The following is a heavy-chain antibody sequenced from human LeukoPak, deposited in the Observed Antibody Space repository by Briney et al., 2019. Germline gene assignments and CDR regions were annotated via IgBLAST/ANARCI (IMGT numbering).Heavy chain of an antibody. J-gene: IGHJ4*02. Sequence: ASVKVSCKASGYTFTCYYMHWVRQAPGQGLEWMGWINPNSGGTNYAQKFQGWVTMTRDTSISTAYMELSRLRSDDTAVYYCAREPYDSSGYPESPYFDYWGQGTLVTVSS. CDR1: GYTFTCYY. V-gene: IGHV1-2*04. D-gene: IGHD3-22*01. CDR3: AREPYDSSGYPESPYFDY. CDR2: INPNSGGT.